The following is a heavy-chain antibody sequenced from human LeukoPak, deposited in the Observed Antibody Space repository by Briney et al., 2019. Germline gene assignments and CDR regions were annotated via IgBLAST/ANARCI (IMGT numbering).Heavy chain of an antibody. Sequence: GASVKVSCKASGYTFTIYGISWVRQAPGQGLEWMGWISAYNDNTNYAQKLQGRVTMTTDTSTSTAYMELRSLRSDDTAVYYCARVHYDILTGYSYFDYWGQGTLVTVSS. D-gene: IGHD3-9*01. V-gene: IGHV1-18*01. CDR1: GYTFTIYG. J-gene: IGHJ4*02. CDR2: ISAYNDNT. CDR3: ARVHYDILTGYSYFDY.